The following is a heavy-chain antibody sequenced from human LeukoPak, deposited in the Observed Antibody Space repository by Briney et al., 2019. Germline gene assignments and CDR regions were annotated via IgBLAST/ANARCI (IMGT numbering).Heavy chain of an antibody. CDR1: GGSISSYY. J-gene: IGHJ4*02. CDR3: ARENSSGWYEGSGFDY. V-gene: IGHV4-59*01. Sequence: PSETLSHTCTVSGGSISSYYWSWIRQPPGKGLEWIGYIYYSGSTNYNPSLKSRVTISVDTSKNQFSLKLSSVTAADTAVYYCARENSSGWYEGSGFDYWGQGTLVTVSS. CDR2: IYYSGST. D-gene: IGHD6-19*01.